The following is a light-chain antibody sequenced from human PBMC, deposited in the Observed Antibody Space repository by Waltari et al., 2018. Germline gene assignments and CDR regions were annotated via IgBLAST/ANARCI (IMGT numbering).Light chain of an antibody. J-gene: IGLJ3*02. Sequence: SSELTQDPAVSVALGQTVRITCQGDSLQSHYTSWYQQKPGQAPVLVIYGKNNRPSGIPDRFSGSSSGNTASLTITGAQAEDEADYYCNSRDSSGNHLGVFGGGTKLTVL. CDR2: GKN. CDR1: SLQSHY. V-gene: IGLV3-19*01. CDR3: NSRDSSGNHLGV.